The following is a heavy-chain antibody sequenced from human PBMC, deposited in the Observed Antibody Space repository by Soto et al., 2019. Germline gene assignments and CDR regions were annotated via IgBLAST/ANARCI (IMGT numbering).Heavy chain of an antibody. CDR2: IYYSGST. CDR3: TRARTGTAGLVDY. J-gene: IGHJ4*02. V-gene: IGHV4-59*01. CDR1: GGSISSYY. D-gene: IGHD1-7*01. Sequence: PSETLSLTCTVSGGSISSYYWSWIRQPPEKGLEWIGYIYYSGSTNYNPSLKSRVTISVDTSKNQFSLKLSSVTAADTAVYYCTRARTGTAGLVDYWGQGTLVTVS.